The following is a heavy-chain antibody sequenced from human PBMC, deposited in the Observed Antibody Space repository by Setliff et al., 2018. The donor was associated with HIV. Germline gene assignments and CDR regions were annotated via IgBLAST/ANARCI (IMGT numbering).Heavy chain of an antibody. CDR3: ASPRSLLVWYDAFDI. V-gene: IGHV4-31*03. J-gene: IGHJ3*02. CDR2: IYHSGIT. CDR1: GGSISSSSHF. D-gene: IGHD3-16*01. Sequence: SETLSLTCTVSGGSISSSSHFWAWIRQYPGKGLEWIGYIYHSGITYYNPSLKSRVTISLDTSKNQFSLKLSSVTAADTAVYYCASPRSLLVWYDAFDIWGQGTMVTVSS.